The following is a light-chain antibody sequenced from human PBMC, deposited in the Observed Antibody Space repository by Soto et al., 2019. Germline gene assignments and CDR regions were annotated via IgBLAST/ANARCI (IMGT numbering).Light chain of an antibody. CDR3: QQSDSPPYT. CDR1: QTISSY. V-gene: IGKV1-39*01. J-gene: IGKJ2*01. Sequence: DIQMTQSPSSLSASVGDRVAITCRASQTISSYLNWYQQKPGKAPSLLIYDASSLLSGVPSRFSGSGSGTDFPLTIASLQPEDFSTYSCQQSDSPPYTFGQGPRW. CDR2: DAS.